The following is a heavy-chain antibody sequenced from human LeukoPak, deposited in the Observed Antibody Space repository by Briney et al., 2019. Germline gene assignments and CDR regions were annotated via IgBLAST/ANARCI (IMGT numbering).Heavy chain of an antibody. CDR3: ARDHYDFPNWFDP. CDR2: IYTSGST. D-gene: IGHD3-3*01. Sequence: SQTLSLTCTVSGGSISSGSYYWSWIWQPAGKGQEWIGRIYTSGSTNYNPSLKSRVTISVDTSKNQFSLKLSSVTAADTAVYYCARDHYDFPNWFDPWGQGTLVTVSS. V-gene: IGHV4-61*02. CDR1: GGSISSGSYY. J-gene: IGHJ5*02.